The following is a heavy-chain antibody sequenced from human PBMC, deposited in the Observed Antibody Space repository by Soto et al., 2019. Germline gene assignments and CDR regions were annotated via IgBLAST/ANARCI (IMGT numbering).Heavy chain of an antibody. Sequence: QVQLVQSGAEVKKPGASVRVSCKASGYTFTKFDINWARQATGQGLEWVGWMNRNRGNTGYAQKFQGRVTMTRHTSITTAYRALSTLRSEDTAVYYCVRGDYGDYAPWFDPWGQGTLVTVSS. CDR1: GYTFTKFD. CDR2: MNRNRGNT. D-gene: IGHD4-17*01. V-gene: IGHV1-8*01. CDR3: VRGDYGDYAPWFDP. J-gene: IGHJ5*02.